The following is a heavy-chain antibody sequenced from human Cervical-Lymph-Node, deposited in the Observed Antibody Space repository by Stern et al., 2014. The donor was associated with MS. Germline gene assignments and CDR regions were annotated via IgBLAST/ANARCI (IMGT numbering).Heavy chain of an antibody. J-gene: IGHJ6*02. CDR2: INPSGGST. V-gene: IGHV1-46*01. D-gene: IGHD6-19*01. Sequence: VQLVESGAEVKKPGASVKVSCKASGYTFTSYYMYWVRQAPGQGLEWMGIINPSGGSTSYAQKFQGRVTMTRDTSTSTVYMELRSLRSEDTAVYYCSREVAGHRLGMMDVWGQGTTVTVSS. CDR1: GYTFTSYY. CDR3: SREVAGHRLGMMDV.